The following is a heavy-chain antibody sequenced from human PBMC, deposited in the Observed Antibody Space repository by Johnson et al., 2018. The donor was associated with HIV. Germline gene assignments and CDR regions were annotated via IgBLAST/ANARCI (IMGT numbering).Heavy chain of an antibody. V-gene: IGHV3-9*01. CDR1: AFTFADYA. J-gene: IGHJ3*02. CDR3: AKDPLTIFGVVIAPGDAFDI. Sequence: QLVESGGGLEQPGRSLRVSCGASAFTFADYAMHWVRQAPGKGLEWVSGISWNSGSVAYADSVKGRFTISRDNAKNSLYLQMNSLRAEDTAVYYCAKDPLTIFGVVIAPGDAFDIWGQGTMVTVSS. D-gene: IGHD3-3*01. CDR2: ISWNSGSV.